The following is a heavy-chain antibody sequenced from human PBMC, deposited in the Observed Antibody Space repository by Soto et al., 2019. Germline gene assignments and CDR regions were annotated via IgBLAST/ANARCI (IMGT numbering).Heavy chain of an antibody. D-gene: IGHD1-26*01. V-gene: IGHV4-31*03. J-gene: IGHJ4*02. CDR2: IHYSGSI. CDR1: DGSIDSGSYY. Sequence: SETLCLTCTVSDGSIDSGSYYRSWVRQYPGKGLEWIGSIHYSGSIYYSPSLRSRLTMSADTSKNQFSLKLSSVTVADTAAYYCTRGLDRAKLGYWGQG. CDR3: TRGLDRAKLGY.